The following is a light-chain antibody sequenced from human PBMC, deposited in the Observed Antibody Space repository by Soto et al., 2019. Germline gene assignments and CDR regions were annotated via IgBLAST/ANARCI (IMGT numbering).Light chain of an antibody. J-gene: IGKJ2*01. CDR3: VQATQPYT. Sequence: DFVMTQTPLSSAVTLGQPASISCRSSQRLVHSDGNTYLSWLHQRPGQPPRLLIYMISNRFSGVPDRFSGSGAGTDYTLKISRVEAEDVGVYYCVQATQPYTFGQGTKLEIK. CDR1: QRLVHSDGNTY. V-gene: IGKV2-24*01. CDR2: MIS.